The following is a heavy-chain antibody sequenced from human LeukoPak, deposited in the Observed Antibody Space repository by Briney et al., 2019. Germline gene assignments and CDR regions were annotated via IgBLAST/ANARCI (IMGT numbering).Heavy chain of an antibody. CDR3: ARWGDYYDFDY. V-gene: IGHV4-38-2*02. Sequence: SETLSLTCTVSGYSISSGYYWGWIRQPPGKGLEWIGSIYHSGSTYYNPSLKSRVTISVDTSKDQFSLKLSSVTAADTAVYYCARWGDYYDFDYWGQGTLVTVSS. CDR1: GYSISSGYY. CDR2: IYHSGST. J-gene: IGHJ4*02. D-gene: IGHD1-26*01.